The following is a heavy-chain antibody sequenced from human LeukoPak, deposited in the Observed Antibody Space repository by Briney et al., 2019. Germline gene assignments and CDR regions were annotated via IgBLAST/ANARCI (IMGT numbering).Heavy chain of an antibody. CDR2: ISSSATTM. J-gene: IGHJ6*02. CDR3: ARQMVRAYYYGMDV. V-gene: IGHV3-48*03. D-gene: IGHD3-10*01. CDR1: EXTFSSYE. Sequence: GGSLRLSCAASEXTFSSYEMNWVRQAPGKGLEWVSSISSSATTMYYADSVKGRFTISRDNAKNSLYLQMNSLRAEDTALYYCARQMVRAYYYGMDVWGQGTTVSVSS.